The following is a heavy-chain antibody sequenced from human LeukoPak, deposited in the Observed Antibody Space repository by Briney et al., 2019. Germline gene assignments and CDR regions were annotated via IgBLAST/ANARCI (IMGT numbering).Heavy chain of an antibody. D-gene: IGHD6-13*01. CDR3: GKGQQGQMWLDN. V-gene: IGHV3-30*18. CDR1: AFTFRSFG. J-gene: IGHJ4*02. CDR2: ISSDGGNV. Sequence: GGSLRLSSAASAFTFRSFGMQWVRQAPGKGLEWVAFISSDGGNVYYADSVNGRFRISRDNFKATLYLQMNSLRPENTAVYYCGKGQQGQMWLDNWGQGTLVIVSS.